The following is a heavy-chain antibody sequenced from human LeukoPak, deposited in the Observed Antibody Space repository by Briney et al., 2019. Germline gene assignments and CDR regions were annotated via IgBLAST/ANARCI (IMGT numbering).Heavy chain of an antibody. J-gene: IGHJ4*02. Sequence: PVTLSLTYTVSGGSISRRIYYWLWMRQPPAKELEGIGSINYSWRTYYNPSLESRVTISVDSSKSQFSLKVTSVTAADTALYYCAPTYSYTRCGYDYWGPGTLVTVSS. CDR3: APTYSYTRCGYDY. CDR1: GGSISRRIYY. V-gene: IGHV4-39*01. CDR2: INYSWRT. D-gene: IGHD5-18*01.